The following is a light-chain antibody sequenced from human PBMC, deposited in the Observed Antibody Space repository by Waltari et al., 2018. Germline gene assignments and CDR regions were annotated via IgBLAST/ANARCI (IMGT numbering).Light chain of an antibody. J-gene: IGLJ1*01. CDR3: SSYTSSISYV. Sequence: QSALTQPASVSGSPGQSITISCTGTRSDVGGYNAVSWYQQHPGKAPKLRIYDVVSRPSGSLNRFSGSKSGNTASLVISGLQADDEADYYCSSYTSSISYVFGTGTKVTVL. V-gene: IGLV2-14*03. CDR2: DVV. CDR1: RSDVGGYNA.